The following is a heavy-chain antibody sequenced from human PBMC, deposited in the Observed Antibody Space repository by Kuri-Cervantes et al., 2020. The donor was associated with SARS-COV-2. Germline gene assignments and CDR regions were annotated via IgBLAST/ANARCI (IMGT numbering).Heavy chain of an antibody. D-gene: IGHD7-27*01. V-gene: IGHV3-30-3*01. Sequence: GGSLRLSCAASGFTFSSYAMHWVRQAPGKGLEWVAAISYDGSNKYYADSVKGRFTISRDNSKNTLYLQMNSLRAEDTAVYYCAKEITGDYYYMDVWGKGTTVTVSS. J-gene: IGHJ6*03. CDR2: ISYDGSNK. CDR3: AKEITGDYYYMDV. CDR1: GFTFSSYA.